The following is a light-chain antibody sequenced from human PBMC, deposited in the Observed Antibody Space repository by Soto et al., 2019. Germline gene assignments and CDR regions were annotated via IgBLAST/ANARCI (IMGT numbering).Light chain of an antibody. CDR1: QTVSSN. CDR2: ASS. CDR3: QQDNMTPFT. J-gene: IGKJ3*01. V-gene: IGKV1-39*01. Sequence: DIQMTQSPSSLSASVGDRVTITCRTSQTVSSNLNWYQRKPGKAPSLLIYASSTLQSGVPSRFIGSGSETEFTLTISSLQPEDFATYYCQQDNMTPFTFGPGTKLDI.